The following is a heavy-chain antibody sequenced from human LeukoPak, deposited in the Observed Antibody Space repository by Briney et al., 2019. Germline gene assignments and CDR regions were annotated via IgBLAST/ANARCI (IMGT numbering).Heavy chain of an antibody. D-gene: IGHD7-27*01. CDR2: ISGSSTTI. CDR3: ARELGDY. J-gene: IGHJ4*02. Sequence: GGSLRLSCAATGFTYRSYSMNWVRQAPGKGLEWVSYISGSSTTIYYADSVKGRFTISRDNAKNSLYLQMNSLRDEDTAVYYCARELGDYWGQGTLVTVSS. CDR1: GFTYRSYS. V-gene: IGHV3-48*02.